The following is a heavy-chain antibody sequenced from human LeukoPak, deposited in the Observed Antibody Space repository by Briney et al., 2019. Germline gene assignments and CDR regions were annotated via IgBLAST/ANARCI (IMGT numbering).Heavy chain of an antibody. D-gene: IGHD6-13*01. CDR1: GFTVSSNY. V-gene: IGHV3-53*01. J-gene: IGHJ6*02. CDR3: AKDLYSSSWLNYYYGMDV. Sequence: GGSLRLSCAASGFTVSSNYMSWVRQAPGKGLEWVSVIYSGGSTYYADSVKGRFTISRDNSKNTLYLQMNSLRAEDTAVYYCAKDLYSSSWLNYYYGMDVWGQGTTVTVSS. CDR2: IYSGGST.